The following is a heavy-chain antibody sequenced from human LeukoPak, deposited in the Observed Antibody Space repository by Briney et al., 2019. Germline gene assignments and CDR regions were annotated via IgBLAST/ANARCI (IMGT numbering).Heavy chain of an antibody. J-gene: IGHJ6*03. D-gene: IGHD5-12*01. CDR1: GFTFSSHS. CDR2: INWNGDST. Sequence: PGGSLRLSCAASGFTFSSHSMNWVRQAPGKGLEWVSGINWNGDSTGYADSVKGRFTISRDNAKNSLYLQMNSLRAEDTAVYYCARGGYDWGTHYYYYYMDVWGKGTTVTVSS. V-gene: IGHV3-20*04. CDR3: ARGGYDWGTHYYYYYMDV.